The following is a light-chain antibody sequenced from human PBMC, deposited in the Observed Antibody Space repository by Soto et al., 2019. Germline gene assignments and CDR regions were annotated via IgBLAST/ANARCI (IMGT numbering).Light chain of an antibody. J-gene: IGKJ4*01. CDR3: RQRYNWPLT. CDR1: QSISNS. V-gene: IGKV3-11*01. CDR2: DAS. Sequence: IVLTQSPATLSLSPGERATLSCKASQSISNSLGWFQQKPGQAPRLLIDDASNRATGIPARFTGSGSGSYFTLTISSLEPEDFGVYYCRQRYNWPLTFGGGTKVEIK.